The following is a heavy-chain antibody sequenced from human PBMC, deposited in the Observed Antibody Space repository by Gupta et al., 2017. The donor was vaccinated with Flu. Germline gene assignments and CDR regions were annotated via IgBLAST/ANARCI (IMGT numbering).Heavy chain of an antibody. CDR3: ARLRVKDVGAYWYFDL. CDR2: IGTAGDT. CDR1: GFTFSSYD. Sequence: EVQLVESGGGLVQPGGSLRLSCAASGFTFSSYDLHWVRQATGKGLEWVSAIGTAGDTYYPGSVKGRFTISRENAKNSLYLQMNSLRAGDTAVYYCARLRVKDVGAYWYFDLWGRGTLVTVSS. J-gene: IGHJ2*01. V-gene: IGHV3-13*01. D-gene: IGHD3-16*01.